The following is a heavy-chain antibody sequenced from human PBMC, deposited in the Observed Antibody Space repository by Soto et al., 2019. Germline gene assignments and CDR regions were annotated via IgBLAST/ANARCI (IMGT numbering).Heavy chain of an antibody. CDR1: GGSFSGFY. Sequence: QVQLQQWGAGLLKPSATLSLTCAVHGGSFSGFYWTWIRQPPGKGLAWIGESNHSGRSNYNPPLKSRVTMALTTSRTQFSLNLNSVTAADTAVYYCARMAGPWYFDLWGRGTLVTVSS. J-gene: IGHJ2*01. V-gene: IGHV4-34*01. CDR3: ARMAGPWYFDL. CDR2: SNHSGRS.